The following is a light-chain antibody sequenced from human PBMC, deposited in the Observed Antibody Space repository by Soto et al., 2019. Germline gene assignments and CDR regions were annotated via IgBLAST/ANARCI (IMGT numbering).Light chain of an antibody. Sequence: EIVMTQSPATLSVSPGERATVSCRASQSVRSNLAWYQQKPGQAPRLLIYGASTRATGIPARFSGSGSGTEFTLTISSLLSEDFAVYYCQQYNNWPAITFGQGTRLEIK. J-gene: IGKJ5*01. CDR1: QSVRSN. CDR3: QQYNNWPAIT. CDR2: GAS. V-gene: IGKV3D-15*01.